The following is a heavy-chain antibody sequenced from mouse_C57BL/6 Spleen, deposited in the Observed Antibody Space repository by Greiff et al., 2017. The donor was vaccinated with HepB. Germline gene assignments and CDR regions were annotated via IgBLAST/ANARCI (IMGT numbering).Heavy chain of an antibody. CDR3: ARWELGRFAY. V-gene: IGHV1-7*01. Sequence: QVQLQQSGAELPKLGASVRLSCKASASTFTASWMHGVKQRPGQGVDWIGYINPSSGYTKYNQKFKDKATLTADKSSSTAYMQLSSLTYEDSAVYYCARWELGRFAYWGQGTLVTVSA. J-gene: IGHJ3*01. CDR1: ASTFTASW. D-gene: IGHD4-1*01. CDR2: INPSSGYT.